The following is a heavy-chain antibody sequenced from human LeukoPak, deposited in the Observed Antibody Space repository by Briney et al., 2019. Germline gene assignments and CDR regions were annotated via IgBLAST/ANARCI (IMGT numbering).Heavy chain of an antibody. D-gene: IGHD3-16*02. CDR1: GFTFSSYW. CDR3: ARDLGVIVYPSDY. J-gene: IGHJ4*02. V-gene: IGHV3-74*01. Sequence: GGSLRLSCAASGFTFSSYWMHWVRHAPGKGLVWVSRINSDGSSTSYADSVKGRFTISRDNAKNTLYLQMNSLRAEDTALYYCARDLGVIVYPSDYWGQGTLVTVSS. CDR2: INSDGSST.